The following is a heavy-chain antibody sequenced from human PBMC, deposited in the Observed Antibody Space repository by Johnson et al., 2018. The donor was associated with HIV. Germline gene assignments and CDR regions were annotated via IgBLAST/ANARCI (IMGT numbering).Heavy chain of an antibody. V-gene: IGHV3-30-3*01. Sequence: QMQLVESGGGVVQPGRSLRLSCAASGFTFSSYAMHWVRQAPGKGLEWVAVISYDGSNKYYADSVKGRFTISRDNSKNTLYLQMNSLRAEDTAVYYCARDADTARGDAFDIWGQGTMVTVSS. CDR1: GFTFSSYA. CDR2: ISYDGSNK. CDR3: ARDADTARGDAFDI. D-gene: IGHD5-18*01. J-gene: IGHJ3*02.